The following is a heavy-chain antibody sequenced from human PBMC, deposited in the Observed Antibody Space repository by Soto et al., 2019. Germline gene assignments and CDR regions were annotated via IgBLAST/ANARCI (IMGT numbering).Heavy chain of an antibody. J-gene: IGHJ4*02. CDR3: APRTAFDY. V-gene: IGHV3-23*01. D-gene: IGHD2-2*01. CDR2: ISKGGGST. Sequence: GGSLRLSCAASGFAFSNCDMSWVRQAPGKGLEWIATISKGGGSTYYADSVKGRFTISRDNSKNTLYLQMNSLRGEDTAVYYCAPRTAFDYWGQGT. CDR1: GFAFSNCD.